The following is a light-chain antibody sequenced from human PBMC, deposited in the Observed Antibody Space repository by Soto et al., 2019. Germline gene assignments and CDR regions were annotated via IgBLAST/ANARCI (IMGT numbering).Light chain of an antibody. CDR1: QSVSNNY. V-gene: IGKV3-20*01. J-gene: IGKJ3*01. CDR2: GAY. Sequence: EIVLTQSPGTLSLSPGERATLSCRASQSVSNNYLACYQQKPGQAPRLLIYGAYTRATGIPDSFSGSGSGTDFTLTISRLEPEDFAVYYCQQYGSSPRTFGPGTKVDIK. CDR3: QQYGSSPRT.